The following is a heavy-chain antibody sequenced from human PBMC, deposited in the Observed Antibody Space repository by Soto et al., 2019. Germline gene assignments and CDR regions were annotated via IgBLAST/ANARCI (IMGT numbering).Heavy chain of an antibody. CDR1: GYSFTSYW. Sequence: PGESLKISCKGSGYSFTSYWIGWVRQMPGKGLEWMGIIYPGDSDTRYSPSFQGQVTISADRSISTAYLQWSSLKASDTAMYYCARGFGYDILTGYYYYYGMDVWGQGTTVTVSS. J-gene: IGHJ6*02. D-gene: IGHD3-9*01. CDR2: IYPGDSDT. V-gene: IGHV5-51*01. CDR3: ARGFGYDILTGYYYYYGMDV.